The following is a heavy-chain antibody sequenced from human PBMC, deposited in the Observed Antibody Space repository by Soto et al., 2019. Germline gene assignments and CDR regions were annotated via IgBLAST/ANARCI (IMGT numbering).Heavy chain of an antibody. CDR1: GYTFTGYY. CDR3: ARGDIVLMVYAMSSMYNWFDP. Sequence: GASVKVSCKASGYTFTGYYMHWVRQAPGQGLEWMGWINPNSGGTNYAQKFQGRVTMTRDTSISTAYMELSRLRSDDTAVYYCARGDIVLMVYAMSSMYNWFDPWGQGTLVTVSS. J-gene: IGHJ5*02. D-gene: IGHD2-8*01. CDR2: INPNSGGT. V-gene: IGHV1-2*02.